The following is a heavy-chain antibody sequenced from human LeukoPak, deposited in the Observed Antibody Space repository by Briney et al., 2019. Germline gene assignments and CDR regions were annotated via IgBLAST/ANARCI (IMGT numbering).Heavy chain of an antibody. D-gene: IGHD5-18*01. CDR1: GFTFGSFA. CDR2: IFGSGGSP. Sequence: PGGSLRLSCEASGFTFGSFAMYWVRQAPGKGLDWIAGIFGSGGSPHYADSVKGRFTISRDNSKNTVYLQINSLRAEDTAVYYCGKTTPGYRSGKKPAWPVDSWGQGTLVTVSS. V-gene: IGHV3-23*01. J-gene: IGHJ4*02. CDR3: GKTTPGYRSGKKPAWPVDS.